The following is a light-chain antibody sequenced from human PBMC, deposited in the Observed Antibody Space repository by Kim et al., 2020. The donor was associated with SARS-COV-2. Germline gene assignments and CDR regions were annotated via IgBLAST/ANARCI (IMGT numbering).Light chain of an antibody. V-gene: IGKV1-27*01. CDR2: AAS. Sequence: DIQMTQSPSSLSASVGDRVTITCRASQGISNYLAWYQQKPGKVPKLLIYAASTLQSGVPSRFSGSGSGTDFTLTISSLQPEDGETNYSKEYNSATCTIGQGTKVDIK. CDR1: QGISNY. CDR3: KEYNSATCT. J-gene: IGKJ1*01.